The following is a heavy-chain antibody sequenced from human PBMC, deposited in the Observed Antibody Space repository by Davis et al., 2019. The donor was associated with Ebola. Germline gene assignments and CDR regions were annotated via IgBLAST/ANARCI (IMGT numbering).Heavy chain of an antibody. Sequence: ASVKVSCKASGYTFTSYGISWVRQAPGQGLEWMGWINPNSGGTNYAQKFQGWVTISADKSISTAYLQWSSLKASDTAMYYCARGGWYGMDVWGQGTTVTVSS. CDR3: ARGGWYGMDV. J-gene: IGHJ6*02. CDR1: GYTFTSYG. D-gene: IGHD1-26*01. CDR2: INPNSGGT. V-gene: IGHV1-2*04.